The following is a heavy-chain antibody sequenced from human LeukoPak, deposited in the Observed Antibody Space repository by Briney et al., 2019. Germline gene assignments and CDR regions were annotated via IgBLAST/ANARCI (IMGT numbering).Heavy chain of an antibody. J-gene: IGHJ4*02. CDR2: IKSKTDGGTT. D-gene: IGHD6-19*01. Sequence: PGGSLRLSCAASGFTFSNAWMSWVRQAPGKGLEWVGHIKSKTDGGTTDYAAPVKGRFTISRDDSKNTLYLQMNSLKTEDTAVYYCTTDLEQWLGYPFDYWGQGTLVTVSS. CDR1: GFTFSNAW. CDR3: TTDLEQWLGYPFDY. V-gene: IGHV3-15*01.